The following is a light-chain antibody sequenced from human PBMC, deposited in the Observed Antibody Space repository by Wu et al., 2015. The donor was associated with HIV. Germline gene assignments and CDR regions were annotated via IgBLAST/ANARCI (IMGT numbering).Light chain of an antibody. Sequence: EIALTQSPGTLSLSPGERATLSCRASQNIVTGNLAWYQQKPGQAPRLLIYGASSRATGIPDRFSGSGSGTDFSLTISRLEPEDFAVYFCHQYGSSPGDFTFGLGPQWISN. CDR2: GAS. J-gene: IGKJ3*01. V-gene: IGKV3-20*01. CDR1: QNIVTGN. CDR3: HQYGSSPGDFT.